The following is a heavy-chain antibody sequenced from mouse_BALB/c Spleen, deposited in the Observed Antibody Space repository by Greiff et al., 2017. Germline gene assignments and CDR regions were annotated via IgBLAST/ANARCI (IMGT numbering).Heavy chain of an antibody. CDR3: ARGRAMDY. CDR1: GYTFTNYW. V-gene: IGHV1-63*02. Sequence: VQRVESGAELARPGASVKLSCKASGYTFTNYWLGWVKQRPGHGLEWIGDIYPGGGYTNYNEKFKGKATLTADTSSSTAYMQLSSLTSEDSAVYVCARGRAMDYWGQGTSVTVSS. CDR2: IYPGGGYT. J-gene: IGHJ4*01.